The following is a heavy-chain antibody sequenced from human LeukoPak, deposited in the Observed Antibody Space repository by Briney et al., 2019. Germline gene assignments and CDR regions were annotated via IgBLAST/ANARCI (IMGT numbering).Heavy chain of an antibody. CDR3: ARQTVVAATLDY. D-gene: IGHD2-15*01. J-gene: IGHJ4*02. Sequence: PSETLSLTCTVSGGSISSSSYYWGWTRQPPGKGLEWIGSIYYSGSTYYNPSLKSRVTISVDTSKNQFSLKLSSVTAADTAVYYCARQTVVAATLDYWGQGTLVTVSS. CDR1: GGSISSSSYY. CDR2: IYYSGST. V-gene: IGHV4-39*01.